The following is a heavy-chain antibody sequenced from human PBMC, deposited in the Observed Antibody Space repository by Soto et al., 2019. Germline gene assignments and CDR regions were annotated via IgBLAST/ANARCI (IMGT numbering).Heavy chain of an antibody. CDR3: ARTGLDTAMVTVFDY. CDR2: ISSNGGST. V-gene: IGHV3-64*01. J-gene: IGHJ4*02. Sequence: EVQLVESGGGLVQPGGSLRLSCAASGFTFSSYAMHWVRQAPGKGLEYVSAISSNGGSTYYANSEKGRFTISRDNSKNTLYLQMGSLRAEDMAVYYCARTGLDTAMVTVFDYWGQGTLVTVSS. CDR1: GFTFSSYA. D-gene: IGHD5-18*01.